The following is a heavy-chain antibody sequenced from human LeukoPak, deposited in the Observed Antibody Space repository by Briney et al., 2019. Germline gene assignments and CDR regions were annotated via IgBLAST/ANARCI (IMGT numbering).Heavy chain of an antibody. CDR3: TRGSSSWYNGYFDY. D-gene: IGHD6-13*01. V-gene: IGHV3-49*05. Sequence: KPGGSLRLSCTASGFTFGDYAMSWFRQAPGKGLEWVGFIRSKAYGGTTEYAASVKGRFTISRDDSKSIAYLQMNSLKTEDTAVYYCTRGSSSWYNGYFDYWGQGTLVTVSS. CDR1: GFTFGDYA. J-gene: IGHJ4*02. CDR2: IRSKAYGGTT.